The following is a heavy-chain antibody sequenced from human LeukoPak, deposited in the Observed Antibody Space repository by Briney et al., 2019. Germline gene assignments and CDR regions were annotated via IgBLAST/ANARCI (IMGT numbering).Heavy chain of an antibody. Sequence: SQTLSLTCTVSNGSISSGGYSWSWIRQHPGKGLEWIGYIYYSGSTYYNPSLRSRVTISVDTSKNQFSLKLSTVTAADTAVYYCARNSIFGVAPFDYWGQGTLVTVSS. J-gene: IGHJ4*02. CDR1: NGSISSGGYS. CDR2: IYYSGST. V-gene: IGHV4-31*03. D-gene: IGHD3-3*01. CDR3: ARNSIFGVAPFDY.